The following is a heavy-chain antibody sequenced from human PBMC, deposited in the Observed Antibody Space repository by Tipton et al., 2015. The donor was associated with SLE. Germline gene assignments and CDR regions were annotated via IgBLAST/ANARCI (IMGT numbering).Heavy chain of an antibody. CDR2: ISYDGSNK. CDR1: GFTFSSYG. Sequence: SLRLSCAASGFTFSSYGMHWVRQAPGKGLEWVAVISYDGSNKYYADSVKGRFTISRDNAKNSLYLQMNSLRAEDTAVYYCASPGGITMIVPRAFDIWGQGTMVTVSS. J-gene: IGHJ3*02. V-gene: IGHV3-30*12. CDR3: ASPGGITMIVPRAFDI. D-gene: IGHD3-22*01.